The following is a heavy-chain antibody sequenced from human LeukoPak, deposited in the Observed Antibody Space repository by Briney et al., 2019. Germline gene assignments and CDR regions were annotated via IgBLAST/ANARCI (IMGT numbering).Heavy chain of an antibody. CDR2: INPNSGGT. CDR3: ARGVAAVAGFYMDV. V-gene: IGHV1-2*02. J-gene: IGHJ6*03. CDR1: GYTFTGYY. Sequence: ASVKVSCKASGYTFTGYYMHWVRQAPGQGLEWMGWINPNSGGTNYAQKFQGRVTMTRDTSISTAYMELSRLRSDDRAVYYCARGVAAVAGFYMDVWGKGTTVTVSS. D-gene: IGHD6-19*01.